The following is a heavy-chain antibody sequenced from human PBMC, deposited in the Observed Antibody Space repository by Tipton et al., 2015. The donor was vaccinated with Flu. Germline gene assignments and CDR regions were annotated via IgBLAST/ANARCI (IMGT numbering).Heavy chain of an antibody. CDR2: IYKSGST. Sequence: TLSLTCIVSGGSISSGSYYYSWIRRPAGKGLEWIGRIYKSGSTNYNPSLASRVTISVDTSKNQLSLQLSSVTPAVTAVYYCTSSTLWGNYRYDYYYYGVDFWGPGTTVTV. CDR1: GGSISSGSYY. J-gene: IGHJ6*02. V-gene: IGHV4-61*02. CDR3: TSSTLWGNYRYDYYYYGVDF. D-gene: IGHD3-16*02.